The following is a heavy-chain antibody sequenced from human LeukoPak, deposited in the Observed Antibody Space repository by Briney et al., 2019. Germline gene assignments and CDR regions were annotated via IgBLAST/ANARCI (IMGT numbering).Heavy chain of an antibody. J-gene: IGHJ4*02. CDR1: GDTFSSYA. V-gene: IGHV1-69*04. CDR2: IIPILGIA. D-gene: IGHD5-12*01. CDR3: ARDSTRRDGYNAY. Sequence: SVKVSCKASGDTFSSYAISWVRQAPGQGLEWMGRIIPILGIANYAQKFQGRVTITADKSTSTAYMELGSLRSEDTAVYYCARDSTRRDGYNAYWGQGTLVTVSS.